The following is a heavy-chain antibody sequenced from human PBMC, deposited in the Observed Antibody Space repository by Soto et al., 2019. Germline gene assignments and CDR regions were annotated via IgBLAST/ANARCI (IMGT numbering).Heavy chain of an antibody. CDR3: ARLDRFLEYFNH. V-gene: IGHV4-39*01. Sequence: QLQLPESGPGLVKPSETLSLTCSVSGGSISISSYYWGWVRQPPGKGLEWIASMYYSGGTYYNPSLKSRATISVDKSKNQFPLKLTSATAADTAVYYCARLDRFLEYFNHWGQGTLVTVSS. CDR1: GGSISISSYY. J-gene: IGHJ1*01. CDR2: MYYSGGT. D-gene: IGHD3-3*01.